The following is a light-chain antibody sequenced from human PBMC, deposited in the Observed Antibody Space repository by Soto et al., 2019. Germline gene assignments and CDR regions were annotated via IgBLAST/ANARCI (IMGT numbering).Light chain of an antibody. CDR3: QQYHDWPLT. J-gene: IGKJ4*01. CDR2: DVS. V-gene: IGKV3D-15*01. CDR1: QSVSSN. Sequence: TLSVSPGERATLSCRASQSVSSNFAWYQQRPAQAPRLLIYDVSTRATGVPTRFSGSGSGTEFTLTISSLQSEDFAVYYCQQYHDWPLTFGGGTKVDIK.